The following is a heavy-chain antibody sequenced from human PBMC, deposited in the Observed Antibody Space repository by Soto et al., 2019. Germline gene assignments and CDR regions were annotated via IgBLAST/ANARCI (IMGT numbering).Heavy chain of an antibody. V-gene: IGHV3-23*01. J-gene: IGHJ5*02. CDR1: GFTFNSND. CDR2: ISSSGAFT. D-gene: IGHD3-10*01. Sequence: PGGSLRLSCAVSGFTFNSNDMTWVRQAPGKGLEWVSTISSSGAFTYHADSVRGRLTISRDNSKNTVYLQMNSLRAEDTAVYYCAREGYYLNWFDPWGQGTLVTVSS. CDR3: AREGYYLNWFDP.